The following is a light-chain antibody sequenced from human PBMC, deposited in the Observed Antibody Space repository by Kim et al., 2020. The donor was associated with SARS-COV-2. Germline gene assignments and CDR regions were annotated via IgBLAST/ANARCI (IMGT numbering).Light chain of an antibody. CDR1: QSVSSN. Sequence: EIVMTQSPATLSVSPGERATLSCRAGQSVSSNLAWYQQKPGQAPRLLIYGASTRATGIPARFSGGGSGTEFTLTISSLQSEDFAVYYCQKYNNWPRTFGQGTKVDIK. CDR3: QKYNNWPRT. CDR2: GAS. J-gene: IGKJ1*01. V-gene: IGKV3-15*01.